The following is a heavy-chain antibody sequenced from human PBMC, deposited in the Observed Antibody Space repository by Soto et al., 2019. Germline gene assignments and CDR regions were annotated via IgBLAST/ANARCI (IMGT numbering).Heavy chain of an antibody. CDR2: IRSKANSYAT. Sequence: GGSLRLSCAASGFTFSGSAMHWVRQASGKGLEWVGRIRSKANSYATAYAASVKGRFTISRDDSKNTAYLQMNSLKTEDTAVYYCTRRAGGDGYDFDYWGQGTLVTVSS. D-gene: IGHD5-12*01. CDR3: TRRAGGDGYDFDY. V-gene: IGHV3-73*01. J-gene: IGHJ4*02. CDR1: GFTFSGSA.